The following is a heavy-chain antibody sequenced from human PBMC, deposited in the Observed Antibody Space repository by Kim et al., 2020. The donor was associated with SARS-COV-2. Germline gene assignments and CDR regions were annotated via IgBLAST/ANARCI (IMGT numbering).Heavy chain of an antibody. J-gene: IGHJ4*02. Sequence: ASVKVSCKASGYTFTGYYMHWVRQAPGQGLEWMGRINPNSGGTNYAQKFQGRVTMTRDTSISTAYMELSRLRSDDTAVYYCVGIQLYSGPYYFDYWGQGTLVTVSS. CDR3: VGIQLYSGPYYFDY. D-gene: IGHD5-18*01. CDR2: INPNSGGT. CDR1: GYTFTGYY. V-gene: IGHV1-2*06.